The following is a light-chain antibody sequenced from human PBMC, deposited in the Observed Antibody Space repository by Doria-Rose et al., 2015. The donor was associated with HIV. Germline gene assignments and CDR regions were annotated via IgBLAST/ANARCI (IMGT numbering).Light chain of an antibody. J-gene: IGKJ1*01. CDR3: HQYGTSWT. CDR2: DGS. V-gene: IGKV3-20*01. Sequence: EIVLTQSPGTLSLPPGERATLSCRASQGFSSTYLAWYQQKPGQAPSLLIYDGSTRATGIPDRFSASGSGTDFTLTINRLEPDDFALYYCHQYGTSWTFGQGTKVEI. CDR1: QGFSSTY.